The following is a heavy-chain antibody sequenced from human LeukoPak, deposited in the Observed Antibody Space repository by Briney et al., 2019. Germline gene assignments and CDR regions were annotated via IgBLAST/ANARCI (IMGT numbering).Heavy chain of an antibody. V-gene: IGHV4-34*01. CDR1: GGSISSYY. J-gene: IGHJ5*02. CDR3: ARVWEDIVVVPAATPPNWFDP. Sequence: KSSETLSLTCTVSGGSISSYYWSWIRQPPGKGLEWIGEINHSGSTNYNPSLKSRVTISVDTSKNQFSLKLSSVTAADTAVYYCARVWEDIVVVPAATPPNWFDPWGQGTLVTVSS. CDR2: INHSGST. D-gene: IGHD2-2*02.